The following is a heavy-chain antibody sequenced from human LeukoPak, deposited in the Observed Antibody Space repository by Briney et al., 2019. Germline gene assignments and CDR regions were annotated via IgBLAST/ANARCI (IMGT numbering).Heavy chain of an antibody. Sequence: SETLSLTCTVSGGSISSGDYYWSWIRQPPGKGLEWIGYIYYSGSTYYNPSLKSRVTISVDTSKNQFSLKLSSVTAADTAVYYCARASNYDSSGSPVDYWGQGTLVTVSS. J-gene: IGHJ4*02. D-gene: IGHD3-22*01. CDR1: GGSISSGDYY. V-gene: IGHV4-30-4*01. CDR2: IYYSGST. CDR3: ARASNYDSSGSPVDY.